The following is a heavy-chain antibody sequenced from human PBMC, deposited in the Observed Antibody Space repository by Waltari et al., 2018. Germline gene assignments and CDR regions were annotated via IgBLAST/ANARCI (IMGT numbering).Heavy chain of an antibody. J-gene: IGHJ3*02. CDR1: GFTFSSYW. Sequence: EVQLVESGGGLVQPGGSLRLSCAASGFTFSSYWMSWVRQAPGKGLEWVANIKQEGSEKYYVESVKGRFTISRDNAKNSQYLQMNSLRAEDTAVYYCAREFIVVVPAAPPVNAFDIWGQGTMVTVSS. CDR3: AREFIVVVPAAPPVNAFDI. D-gene: IGHD2-2*01. CDR2: IKQEGSEK. V-gene: IGHV3-7*01.